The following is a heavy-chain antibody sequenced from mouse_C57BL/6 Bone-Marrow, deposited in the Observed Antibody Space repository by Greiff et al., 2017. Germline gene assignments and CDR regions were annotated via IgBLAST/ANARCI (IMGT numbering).Heavy chain of an antibody. V-gene: IGHV1-81*01. Sequence: VQLQQSGAELARPGASVKLSCKASGYTFTSSGISWVQQTTGQGLEWIGEIYPRSGNTYYNDKFKGKATLTADKSSSTAYMELRSLTSEDSAVYFCASSTCFAYVGQGTLVTVSA. CDR1: GYTFTSSG. CDR3: ASSTCFAY. CDR2: IYPRSGNT. J-gene: IGHJ3*01.